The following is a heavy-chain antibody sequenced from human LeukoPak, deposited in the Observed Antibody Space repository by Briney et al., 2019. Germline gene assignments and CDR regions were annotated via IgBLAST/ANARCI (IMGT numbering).Heavy chain of an antibody. CDR2: IKQDGSEK. V-gene: IGHV3-7*01. CDR3: AREMATIASVDAFDI. Sequence: GGSLRPSCAASGFTFSSYWMSWVRQAPGKGLEWVANIKQDGSEKYYVDSVKGRFTISRDNAKNSLYLQMNSLRAEDTAVYYCAREMATIASVDAFDIWGQGTMVTVSS. D-gene: IGHD5-24*01. J-gene: IGHJ3*02. CDR1: GFTFSSYW.